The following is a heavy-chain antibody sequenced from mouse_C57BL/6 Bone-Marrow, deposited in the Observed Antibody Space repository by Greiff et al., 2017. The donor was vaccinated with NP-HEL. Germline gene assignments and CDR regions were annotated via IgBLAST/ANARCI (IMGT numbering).Heavy chain of an antibody. Sequence: VKLMESGAELAKPGASVKLSCKASGYTFTSYWMHWVKQRPGQGLEWIGYINPSSGYTKYNQKFKDKATLTADNSSSTAYMQLSSLTYEDSAVYYCARYRASTGTRAMDYWGQGTSVTVSS. J-gene: IGHJ4*01. V-gene: IGHV1-7*01. CDR2: INPSSGYT. D-gene: IGHD4-1*02. CDR3: ARYRASTGTRAMDY. CDR1: GYTFTSYW.